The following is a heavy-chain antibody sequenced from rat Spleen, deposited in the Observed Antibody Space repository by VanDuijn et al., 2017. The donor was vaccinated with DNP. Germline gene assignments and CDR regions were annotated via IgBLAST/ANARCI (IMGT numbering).Heavy chain of an antibody. CDR1: GFSFSDYN. V-gene: IGHV5-22*01. Sequence: EVQLVESGGGVVQPGRSLKLSCVASGFSFSDYNMAWVRQAPAKGLEWVAYIGSAAYAPYYGDSVKGRFTISRDNAKSTLYLQMNSLRSEDMATYYCVRWNSGHFDYWGQGVMVTVSS. CDR3: VRWNSGHFDY. D-gene: IGHD4-3*01. CDR2: IGSAAYAP. J-gene: IGHJ2*01.